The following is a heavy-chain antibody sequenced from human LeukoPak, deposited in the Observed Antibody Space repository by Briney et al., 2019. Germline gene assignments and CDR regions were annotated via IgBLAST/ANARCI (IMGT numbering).Heavy chain of an antibody. V-gene: IGHV5-51*01. CDR3: ARCGEKMATTYFDY. D-gene: IGHD5-24*01. CDR1: GYSFTSYW. J-gene: IGHJ4*02. CDR2: IYPGDSDT. Sequence: GESLKISCKGSGYSFTSYWFGWVRQMPGEGLGWMGIIYPGDSDTSYSPSFQGQVTISADKSITTSYLQWSSLKDSDTAMYYCARCGEKMATTYFDYWGQGTLVTVSS.